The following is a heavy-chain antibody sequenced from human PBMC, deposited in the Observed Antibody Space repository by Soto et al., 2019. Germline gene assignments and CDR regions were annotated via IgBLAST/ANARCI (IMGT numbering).Heavy chain of an antibody. V-gene: IGHV1-24*01. CDR2: FDPEDGET. D-gene: IGHD4-17*01. J-gene: IGHJ6*02. CDR1: GYTLTELS. Sequence: GASVKVSCKVSGYTLTELSMHWVRQAPGKGLEWMGGFDPEDGETIYAQKFQGRVTMTEDTSTDTAYMELSSLRSEDTAVYYCATSSTTVKYYYYYGMDVWGQGTTVTVSS. CDR3: ATSSTTVKYYYYYGMDV.